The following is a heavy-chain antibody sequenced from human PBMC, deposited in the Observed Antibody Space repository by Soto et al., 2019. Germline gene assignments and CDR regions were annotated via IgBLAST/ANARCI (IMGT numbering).Heavy chain of an antibody. V-gene: IGHV3-7*01. Sequence: GGSLRLSCAASGFTFSSYWMSWVRQAPGKGLEWVANIKQDGSEKYYVDSVKGRFTISRDNAKNSLYLQMNSLRAEDTAVYYCRGGGSSWYGGPYMDVWGKGTTVTVSS. D-gene: IGHD6-13*01. CDR3: RGGGSSWYGGPYMDV. J-gene: IGHJ6*03. CDR1: GFTFSSYW. CDR2: IKQDGSEK.